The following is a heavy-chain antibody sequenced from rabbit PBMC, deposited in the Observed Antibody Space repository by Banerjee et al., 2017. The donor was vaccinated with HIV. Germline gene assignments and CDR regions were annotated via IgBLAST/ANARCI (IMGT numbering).Heavy chain of an antibody. CDR3: ARDGDHSGSVYYNL. CDR1: GFSLGRNYH. J-gene: IGHJ3*01. D-gene: IGHD1-1*01. V-gene: IGHV1S40*01. CDR2: IYGSSDST. Sequence: QSLEESGGDLVKPGASLTLTCTASGFSLGRNYHMCWVRQAPGKGLEWIACIYGSSDSTWYASWVNGRFTISKTSPTTVTLQLNSLTAADTATYFCARDGDHSGSVYYNLWGQGTLVTVS.